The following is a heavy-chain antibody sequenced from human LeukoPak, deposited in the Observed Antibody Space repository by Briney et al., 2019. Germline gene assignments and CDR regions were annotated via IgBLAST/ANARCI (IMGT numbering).Heavy chain of an antibody. CDR2: INPNSGGT. CDR3: ARFNYYYYGMDV. CDR1: GYTFTGYY. V-gene: IGHV1-2*04. J-gene: IGHJ6*02. Sequence: ASVKVSCKASGYTFTGYYMHWVRQAPGQGLEWMGWINPNSGGTNYAQKFQGWVTMTRDTSISTAYMELSRLRSDDTAVYYCARFNYYYYGMDVWGQGTTVTVSS.